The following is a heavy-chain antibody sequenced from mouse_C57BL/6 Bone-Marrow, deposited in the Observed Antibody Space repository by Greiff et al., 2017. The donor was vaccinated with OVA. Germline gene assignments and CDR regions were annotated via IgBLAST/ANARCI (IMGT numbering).Heavy chain of an antibody. J-gene: IGHJ3*01. CDR1: GYAFSSSW. D-gene: IGHD1-1*01. V-gene: IGHV1-82*01. CDR3: ARSYYYGSSYGAY. Sequence: QVQLQQSGPELVKPGASVKISCKASGYAFSSSWMNWVKQRPGKGLEWIGRIYPGDGDTNYNGKFKGKATLTADKSSSTAYMQLSSLTSEDSAVYFCARSYYYGSSYGAYWGQGTLVTVSA. CDR2: IYPGDGDT.